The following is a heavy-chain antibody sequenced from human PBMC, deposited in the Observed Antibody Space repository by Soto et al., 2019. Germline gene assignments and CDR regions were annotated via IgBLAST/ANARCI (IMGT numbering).Heavy chain of an antibody. CDR1: GFTFSSYA. CDR3: AKDHQNLTRLGWLSRSSPLDD. J-gene: IGHJ4*02. Sequence: GRSLRLSCAAYGFTFSSYAMSWVRQAPGKGLEWVSAISGSGGSTYYADSVKGRFTISRDNSKNTLYLQMNSLRAEDTAVYYCAKDHQNLTRLGWLSRSSPLDDWGQGNLVTVFS. V-gene: IGHV3-23*01. CDR2: ISGSGGST. D-gene: IGHD3-22*01.